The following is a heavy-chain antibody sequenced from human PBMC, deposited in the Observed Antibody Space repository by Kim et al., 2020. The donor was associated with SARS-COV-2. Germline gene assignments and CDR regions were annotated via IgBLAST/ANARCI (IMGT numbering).Heavy chain of an antibody. CDR3: AKGFLKRITMMGIAFDI. D-gene: IGHD3-22*01. J-gene: IGHJ3*02. V-gene: IGHV3-23*01. CDR1: GFTFSSYA. Sequence: GGSLRLSCAASGFTFSSYAMSWVRQAPGKGLEWVSAISGSGGSTYYADSVKGRFTISRDNSKNTLYLQMNSLRAEDTAVYYCAKGFLKRITMMGIAFDIWGQGTMVTVSS. CDR2: ISGSGGST.